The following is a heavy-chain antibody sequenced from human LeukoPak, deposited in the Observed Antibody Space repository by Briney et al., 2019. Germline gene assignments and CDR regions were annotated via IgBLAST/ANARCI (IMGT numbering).Heavy chain of an antibody. CDR1: GFTFSTYG. CDR2: IRYDADNK. Sequence: GGSLRLSCAASGFTFSTYGMRWVRQAPGKGLEWVAFIRYDADNKYYADSVRGRSTISRDNSKNTLFLQVNSLRAEDTAVYYCAKALGGYYYFDFWGQGTLVTVSS. V-gene: IGHV3-30*02. D-gene: IGHD2-21*02. J-gene: IGHJ4*02. CDR3: AKALGGYYYFDF.